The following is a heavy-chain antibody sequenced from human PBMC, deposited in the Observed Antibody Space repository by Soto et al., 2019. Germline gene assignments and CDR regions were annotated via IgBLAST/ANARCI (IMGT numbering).Heavy chain of an antibody. Sequence: SGTLSLTCAVSGGSISSYDWSWIRQPPGKGLEWVGDIYYSGSTNYNPALKKGGIISLDTTKNQTSLMLSSVTAADSSVYYCARGWSGWAAAAKYQFDVWGQGTLVTVSS. CDR2: IYYSGST. CDR1: GGSISSYD. V-gene: IGHV4-59*01. D-gene: IGHD6-13*01. J-gene: IGHJ4*02. CDR3: ARGWSGWAAAAKYQFDV.